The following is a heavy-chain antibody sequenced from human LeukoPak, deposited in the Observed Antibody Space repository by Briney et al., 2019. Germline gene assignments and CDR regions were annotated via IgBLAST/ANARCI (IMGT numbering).Heavy chain of an antibody. CDR3: ARQSRDGDYIAKLFDY. CDR2: IYYSGSI. CDR1: GGSLGNYY. D-gene: IGHD4-17*01. V-gene: IGHV4-59*08. Sequence: SETLSLTCTVSGGSLGNYYWSWIRQPPGKGLEWIDYIYYSGSINYNPSLKSRVTISVDMSKNQFSLQLSSVTAADTAVYYCARQSRDGDYIAKLFDYWGQGTLVTVSS. J-gene: IGHJ4*02.